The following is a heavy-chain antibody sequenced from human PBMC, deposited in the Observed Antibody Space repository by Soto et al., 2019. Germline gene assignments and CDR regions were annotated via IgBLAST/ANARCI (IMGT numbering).Heavy chain of an antibody. D-gene: IGHD2-2*01. J-gene: IGHJ6*02. CDR2: IYPGDSDT. CDR3: ARAGYGSSTSCQSGYYYGMDV. V-gene: IGHV5-51*01. CDR1: GYSFTSYW. Sequence: GESLKISCKGSGYSFTSYWIGWVRQMPGKGLEWMGIIYPGDSDTRYSPSFQGQVTISADKSISTAYLQWSSLKASDTAMYYCARAGYGSSTSCQSGYYYGMDVWGQGTTVTVSS.